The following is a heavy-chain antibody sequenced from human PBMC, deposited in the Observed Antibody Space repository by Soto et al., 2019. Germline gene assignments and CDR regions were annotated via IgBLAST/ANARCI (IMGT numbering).Heavy chain of an antibody. J-gene: IGHJ4*02. V-gene: IGHV4-34*01. CDR2: INHSGST. CDR1: GGSFSGYY. D-gene: IGHD4-17*01. CDR3: ARGAGGTLTTVTFDY. Sequence: SETLSLTCAVYGGSFSGYYWSWIRQPPGKGLEWIGEINHSGSTNYNPSLKSRVTISVDTSKNQFSLKLSSVTAADTAVYYCARGAGGTLTTVTFDYWGQGTLVTVPS.